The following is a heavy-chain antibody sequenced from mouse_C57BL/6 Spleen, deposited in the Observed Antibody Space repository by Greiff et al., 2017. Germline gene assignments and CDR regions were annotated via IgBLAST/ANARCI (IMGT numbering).Heavy chain of an antibody. V-gene: IGHV1-81*01. CDR1: GYTFTSYG. Sequence: VQLQQSGAELARPGASVKLSCKASGYTFTSYGISWVKQRTGQGLEWIGEIYPRSGNTYYNEKFKGKATLTADKSSSTAYMELRSLTSEDSAVYFCARAIGDYGAMYYWGQGTSVTVSS. D-gene: IGHD2-14*01. CDR2: IYPRSGNT. J-gene: IGHJ4*01. CDR3: ARAIGDYGAMYY.